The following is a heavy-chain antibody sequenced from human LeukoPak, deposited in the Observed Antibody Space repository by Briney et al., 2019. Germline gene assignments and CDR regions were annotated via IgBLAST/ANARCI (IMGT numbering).Heavy chain of an antibody. J-gene: IGHJ5*01. CDR2: IHSSGST. D-gene: IGHD2-8*01. V-gene: IGHV4-4*07. CDR3: ARDRCEGYCTSFDS. CDR1: GGSISNYY. Sequence: SETLSLTCTVSGGSISNYYWSWIRQPAGKGLECIGRIHSSGSTNYNPSLKSRVTISVDKSKNQFSLRLSSVIAADTAVYFCARDRCEGYCTSFDSWGQGTLVTVSS.